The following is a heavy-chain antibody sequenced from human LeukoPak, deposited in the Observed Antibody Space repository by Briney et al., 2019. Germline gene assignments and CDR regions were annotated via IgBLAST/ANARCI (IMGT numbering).Heavy chain of an antibody. Sequence: GGSLRLSCAASGFTFSSYAMSWVRQAPGKGLEWVSAISGSGGSTYYADSVKGRFTISRDNPKNTLYLQMNSLRVEDTAVYYCAKHLWRDLLWFGEGYYFGYWGQGALVTVSS. V-gene: IGHV3-23*01. J-gene: IGHJ4*02. CDR2: ISGSGGST. D-gene: IGHD3-10*01. CDR3: AKHLWRDLLWFGEGYYFGY. CDR1: GFTFSSYA.